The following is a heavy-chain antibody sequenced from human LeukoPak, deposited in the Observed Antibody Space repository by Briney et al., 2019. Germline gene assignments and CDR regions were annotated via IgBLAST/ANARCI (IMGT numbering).Heavy chain of an antibody. CDR1: GFSFSNHW. Sequence: AGGSLRLSCAASGFSFSNHWMSWVRQAPGKGLEWVASINLDGTDKYYVDAVKGRFTISRDNAKNSLFLEMNSLRATDTAVYCCVRNGGSLDYWGQGTLVTVSS. CDR2: INLDGTDK. CDR3: VRNGGSLDY. J-gene: IGHJ4*02. V-gene: IGHV3-7*01. D-gene: IGHD2-15*01.